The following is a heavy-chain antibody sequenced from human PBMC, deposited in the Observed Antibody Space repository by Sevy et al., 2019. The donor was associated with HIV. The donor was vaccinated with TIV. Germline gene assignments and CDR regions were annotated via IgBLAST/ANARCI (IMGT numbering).Heavy chain of an antibody. D-gene: IGHD6-13*01. CDR2: INAEGSST. V-gene: IGHV3-74*01. J-gene: IGHJ6*03. CDR3: ARGNENSRGRNYMDV. Sequence: GGSLRLSCAVSGFTFSSYWMHWARQAPGKGLVWVSRINAEGSSTNYADSVKGRFTISRENAKNTLYLQMNSLRAEDTAVYYCARGNENSRGRNYMDVWGKGTTVTVSS. CDR1: GFTFSSYW.